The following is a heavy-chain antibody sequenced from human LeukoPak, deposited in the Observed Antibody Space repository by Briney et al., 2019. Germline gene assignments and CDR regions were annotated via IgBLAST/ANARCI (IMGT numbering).Heavy chain of an antibody. Sequence: SETLSLTCAVYGGFFSGYYWSWIRQPPGKGLEWIGEINHSGSTNYNPSLKSRVTISVDTSKNQFSLKLSSVTAADTAVYYCARGRAYSRYFDYWGQGTLVTVSS. CDR3: ARGRAYSRYFDY. D-gene: IGHD1-26*01. CDR2: INHSGST. J-gene: IGHJ4*02. V-gene: IGHV4-34*01. CDR1: GGFFSGYY.